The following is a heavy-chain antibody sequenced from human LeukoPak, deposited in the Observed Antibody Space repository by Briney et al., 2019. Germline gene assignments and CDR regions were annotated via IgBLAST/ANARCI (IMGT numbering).Heavy chain of an antibody. CDR3: AKQGSNTHMDV. CDR2: IYHSGKT. CDR1: GGSISSYY. J-gene: IGHJ6*03. V-gene: IGHV4-59*04. Sequence: SETLSLTCTVSGGSISSYYWSWIRQPPGKGLEWVGYIYHSGKTYYNPSLKSRVTISVDRSKNQFSLKLSSVTAADTAVYYCAKQGSNTHMDVWGKGTTVIVSS.